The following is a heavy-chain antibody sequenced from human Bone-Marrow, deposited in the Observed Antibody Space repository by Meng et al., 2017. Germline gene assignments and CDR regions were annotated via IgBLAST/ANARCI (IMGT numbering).Heavy chain of an antibody. CDR2: IYYSGST. Sequence: QVQLQESGPGLVKPSQTLSLTCTVSGGSISSGDYYWSWIRQPPGRGLEWIGYIYYSGSTYYNPSLRSRVTISVDTSKNQFSLILTSATAADTAVYFCARGGASSKWFDPWGQGTLVTVSS. CDR1: GGSISSGDYY. J-gene: IGHJ5*02. D-gene: IGHD2/OR15-2a*01. V-gene: IGHV4-30-4*01. CDR3: ARGGASSKWFDP.